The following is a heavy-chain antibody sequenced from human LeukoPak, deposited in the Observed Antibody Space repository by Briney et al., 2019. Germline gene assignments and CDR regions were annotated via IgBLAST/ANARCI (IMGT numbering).Heavy chain of an antibody. CDR2: ISYDGSNK. D-gene: IGHD3-22*01. V-gene: IGHV3-30-3*01. J-gene: IGHJ4*02. CDR1: GLTFSSYA. Sequence: GGSLRLSCAASGLTFSSYAMHWVRQAPGKGLEWVAVISYDGSNKYYADSVKGRFTISRDNSKNTLYLQMNSLRAEDTAVYYCARGGYYDSSGFDYWGQGTLVTVSS. CDR3: ARGGYYDSSGFDY.